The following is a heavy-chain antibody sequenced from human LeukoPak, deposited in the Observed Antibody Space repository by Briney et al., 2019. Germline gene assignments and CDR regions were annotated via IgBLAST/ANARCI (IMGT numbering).Heavy chain of an antibody. D-gene: IGHD2-2*01. Sequence: SETLSLTCAVYGGSVIGHYWSWIRQPPGKGLEWIGEVNDSGTTSYNPSLKSRVTISVDTSKNQFSLNLNSVTAADTAVYYCARQPLNCSSTNCYAFDVWGQDRMVTVSS. J-gene: IGHJ3*01. CDR2: VNDSGTT. CDR3: ARQPLNCSSTNCYAFDV. CDR1: GGSVIGHY. V-gene: IGHV4-34*01.